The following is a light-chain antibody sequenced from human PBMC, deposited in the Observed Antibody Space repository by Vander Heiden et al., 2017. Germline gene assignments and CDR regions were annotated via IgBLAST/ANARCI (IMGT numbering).Light chain of an antibody. CDR1: SGSIASNY. V-gene: IGLV6-57*04. Sequence: NFMLTQPLSVAESPGKTVTISCPRSSGSIASNYVQWSQQRPGSAPTTVIYEDNQRPSGVPDRFSGSIDSSSNSASLTISGLKTEDEADYYCQSYDSSNPHVVFGGGTKLNVL. CDR3: QSYDSSNPHVV. J-gene: IGLJ2*01. CDR2: EDN.